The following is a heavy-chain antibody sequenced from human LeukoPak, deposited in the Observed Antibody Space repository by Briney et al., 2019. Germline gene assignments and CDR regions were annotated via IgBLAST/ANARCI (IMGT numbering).Heavy chain of an antibody. V-gene: IGHV4-38-2*02. D-gene: IGHD6-19*01. J-gene: IGHJ4*02. Sequence: SETLSLTCTVAGYSISSGYYWGWIRQPPGKGLEWIGTIYQSGSTYYNPSLKSRVTISVDTSKNQFSLRLGSVTAADTAVYYCARVGYSSGWGFDYWGQGTLVTVSS. CDR1: GYSISSGYY. CDR3: ARVGYSSGWGFDY. CDR2: IYQSGST.